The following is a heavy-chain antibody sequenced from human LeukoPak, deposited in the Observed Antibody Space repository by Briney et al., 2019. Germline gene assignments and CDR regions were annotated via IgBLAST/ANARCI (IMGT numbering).Heavy chain of an antibody. D-gene: IGHD3-16*02. CDR1: GGSFSVYY. J-gene: IGHJ4*02. CDR2: INHSGST. Sequence: SETLSLTCAVYGGSFSVYYWSWLPHPPGKGLECFGEINHSGSTNYNPSLKSRVTISVDTSKNQFSLKLSSVTAADTAVYYCAREELDYDYVWGSYRQPGYWGQGTLVTVSS. CDR3: AREELDYDYVWGSYRQPGY. V-gene: IGHV4-34*01.